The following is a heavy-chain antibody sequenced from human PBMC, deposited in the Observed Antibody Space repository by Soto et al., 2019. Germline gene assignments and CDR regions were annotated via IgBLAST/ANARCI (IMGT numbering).Heavy chain of an antibody. CDR1: GYTFTGYY. J-gene: IGHJ3*02. CDR3: ARDLSLIAAAGHDAFDI. D-gene: IGHD6-13*01. CDR2: INPNSGGT. V-gene: IGHV1-2*04. Sequence: ASVKVSCKASGYTFTGYYMHWVRQAPGQGLEWMGWINPNSGGTNYAQKFQGWVTMTRDMSISTAYMELSRLRSDDTAVYYCARDLSLIAAAGHDAFDIWGQGTMVTVSS.